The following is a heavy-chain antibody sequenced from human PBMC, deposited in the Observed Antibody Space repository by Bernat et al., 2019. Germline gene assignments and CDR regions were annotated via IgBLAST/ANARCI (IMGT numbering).Heavy chain of an antibody. Sequence: QVQLLQSGTEVKKPGASVLVSCKASGYIFNTYAVHWVRQAPGQGLEWMGWINEVNGNSRYSQKFQGRLTINWDTSATTAYMELSSLTSEDTAVYYCARDRTTRSGTYSMDVWGQGTTASVSS. V-gene: IGHV1-3*01. D-gene: IGHD3-10*01. J-gene: IGHJ6*02. CDR2: INEVNGNS. CDR3: ARDRTTRSGTYSMDV. CDR1: GYIFNTYA.